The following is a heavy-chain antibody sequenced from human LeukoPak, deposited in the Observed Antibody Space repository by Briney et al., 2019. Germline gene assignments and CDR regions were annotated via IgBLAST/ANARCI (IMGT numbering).Heavy chain of an antibody. CDR3: ARVNGNYYDSNGYYHHFDY. CDR2: INGYNGHT. V-gene: IGHV1-18*01. CDR1: GYTFTNFG. J-gene: IGHJ4*02. D-gene: IGHD3-22*01. Sequence: ASVKVSCTASGYTFTNFGITWVRQAPGQGLEWMGWINGYNGHTSYAQNLQGRVTMTTDTSTSTAYMEVRSLRSDDTAVYYCARVNGNYYDSNGYYHHFDYWGQGTLVTVSS.